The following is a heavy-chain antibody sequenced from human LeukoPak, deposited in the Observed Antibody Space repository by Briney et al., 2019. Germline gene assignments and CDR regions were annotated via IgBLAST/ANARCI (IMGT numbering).Heavy chain of an antibody. D-gene: IGHD2-2*01. J-gene: IGHJ4*02. V-gene: IGHV6-1*01. Sequence: SQTLSLTCAISGDSVSSAAWNWIRQCPSRGLEWLGRTYYRSKWYNDYAVSVKSRITINPDTSKNQFSLQLNSVTPEDTAVYYCARGGIGYCTSSSCYFDYWGQGTLVTVSS. CDR2: TYYRSKWYN. CDR1: GDSVSSAA. CDR3: ARGGIGYCTSSSCYFDY.